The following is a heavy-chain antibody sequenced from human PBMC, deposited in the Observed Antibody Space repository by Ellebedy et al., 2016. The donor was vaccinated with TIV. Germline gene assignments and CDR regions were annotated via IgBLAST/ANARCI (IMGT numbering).Heavy chain of an antibody. CDR3: ARDATFDIGGESAGLDV. CDR1: GGSITSGTYY. CDR2: IHFTGST. Sequence: SETLSLTXSVSGGSITSGTYYWTWMRQPPGRRLEWIGYIHFTGSTVYNPSLKSRVTMSVDRSKNQFSLNLKSVTAADTAVYYCARDATFDIGGESAGLDVWGRGTLVTVS. V-gene: IGHV4-61*01. D-gene: IGHD2-21*01. J-gene: IGHJ3*01.